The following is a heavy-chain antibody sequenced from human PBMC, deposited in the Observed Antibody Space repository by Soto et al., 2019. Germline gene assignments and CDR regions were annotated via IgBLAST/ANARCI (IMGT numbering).Heavy chain of an antibody. CDR3: ARHGVVAELLDY. D-gene: IGHD2-15*01. J-gene: IGHJ4*02. CDR1: GGSISSSSYY. CDR2: IYYSGST. Sequence: QLQLQESGPGLVKPSETLSLTCTVSGGSISSSSYYWGWIRQPPGKGLEWIGSIYYSGSTYYNPSLKSRVTISVDKSQNQFSLELSSVTAADPAVYYCARHGVVAELLDYWGQGTLVTVSS. V-gene: IGHV4-39*01.